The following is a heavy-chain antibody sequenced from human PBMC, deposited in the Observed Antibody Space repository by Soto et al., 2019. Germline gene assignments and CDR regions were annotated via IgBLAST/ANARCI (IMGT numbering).Heavy chain of an antibody. V-gene: IGHV1-18*01. CDR2: ISAYNGNT. D-gene: IGHD6-13*01. CDR1: GYTFTSYG. J-gene: IGHJ4*02. Sequence: QVQLVQSGAEVKKPGASVKVSCKASGYTFTSYGISWVRQAPGQGLEWMGWISAYNGNTNYAQKLQGRVTMTTDTSTRTAYMELRRLRSDDTSVYYCARDPPTIASAGREDYWGQGTLVTVSS. CDR3: ARDPPTIASAGREDY.